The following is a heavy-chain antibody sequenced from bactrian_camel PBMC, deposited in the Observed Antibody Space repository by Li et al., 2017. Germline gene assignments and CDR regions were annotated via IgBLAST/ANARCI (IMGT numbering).Heavy chain of an antibody. D-gene: IGHD4*01. Sequence: HVQLVESGGGAVEAGGSLRLSCAPSGLSVSDFSMAWFRQSPGKEREGVAAIRRDDLTAYTDSVKGRFTISKDNAGNSLFLHMTNLKPEDTAMYYCAASASFILTPQFYRFESSDYPYRGQGTQVTVS. V-gene: IGHV3S55*01. CDR1: GLSVSDFS. J-gene: IGHJ4*01. CDR3: AASASFILTPQFYRFESSDYPY. CDR2: IRRDDLT.